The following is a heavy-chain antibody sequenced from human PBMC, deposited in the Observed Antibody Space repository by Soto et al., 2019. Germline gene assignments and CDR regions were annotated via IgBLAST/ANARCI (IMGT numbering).Heavy chain of an antibody. J-gene: IGHJ5*02. Sequence: QVQLQESGPGLVKPSETLSLTCTVSGDSISGGAPFWSRIRQPPGKGLEWIANVYYSGSSYYNPSLKSRLTISVDTTKNQFSLQLKSMTAADTAVYYCAKLSFTSSTCYFPGWFDPWGQGTLVTVSS. D-gene: IGHD2-2*01. CDR2: VYYSGSS. CDR1: GDSISGGAPF. CDR3: AKLSFTSSTCYFPGWFDP. V-gene: IGHV4-31*03.